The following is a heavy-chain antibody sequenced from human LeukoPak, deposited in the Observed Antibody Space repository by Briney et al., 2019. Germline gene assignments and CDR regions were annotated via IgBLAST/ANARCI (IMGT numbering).Heavy chain of an antibody. V-gene: IGHV3-7*03. D-gene: IGHD3-16*01. J-gene: IGHJ6*04. Sequence: GGSLRLSCAASGFTFSSYWMNWARQAPGKGLEWVASINHNGNVNYYVDSVKGRFTISRDNAKNSLYLQMSNLRAEDTAVYSCARGGGLDVWGKGATVTVSS. CDR2: INHNGNVN. CDR3: ARGGGLDV. CDR1: GFTFSSYW.